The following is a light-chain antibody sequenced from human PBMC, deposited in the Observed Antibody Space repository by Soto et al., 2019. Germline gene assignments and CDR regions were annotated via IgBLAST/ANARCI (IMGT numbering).Light chain of an antibody. J-gene: IGLJ3*02. Sequence: QSALTQPASVSGSPGQSITISCTGTSSDVGDSNYVSWYQQHPGKAPKLMIYEVTNRPSGVSNRFSGSKSGNTASLIISGLLAEDEADYYCSSSTSSSTVVFGEGTKLTVL. CDR1: SSDVGDSNY. CDR3: SSSTSSSTVV. CDR2: EVT. V-gene: IGLV2-14*01.